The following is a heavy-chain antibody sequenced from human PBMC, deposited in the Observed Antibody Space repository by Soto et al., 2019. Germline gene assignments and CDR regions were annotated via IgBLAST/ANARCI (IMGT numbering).Heavy chain of an antibody. D-gene: IGHD3-10*02. J-gene: IGHJ4*02. CDR2: IKEDGSGK. Sequence: EVQLVESGGGLVQPGGSLRLSCAASGFTFSSYWMTWVRQAPGKGLEWVANIKEDGSGKYYVDSVKGRVTISRDNTKNSLYLQLNSLRAEDTATYYCVKAWYNDVWGYYFDNWGQGTLVTVSS. V-gene: IGHV3-7*01. CDR3: VKAWYNDVWGYYFDN. CDR1: GFTFSSYW.